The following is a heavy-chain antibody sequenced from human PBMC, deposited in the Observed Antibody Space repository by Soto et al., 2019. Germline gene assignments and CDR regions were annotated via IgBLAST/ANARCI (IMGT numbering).Heavy chain of an antibody. V-gene: IGHV4-31*03. CDR1: GGSIYTGGFY. J-gene: IGHJ4*02. Sequence: SETLSLTCTVSGGSIYTGGFYWSWIRQLPGKGLEWLGYIYHTGSTQYTPSLKSRLTISTDTSDNQFSLRLTSVTAADTAVYYCATSLVTSRTRVDYWGQGTLVTVSS. D-gene: IGHD1-26*01. CDR3: ATSLVTSRTRVDY. CDR2: IYHTGST.